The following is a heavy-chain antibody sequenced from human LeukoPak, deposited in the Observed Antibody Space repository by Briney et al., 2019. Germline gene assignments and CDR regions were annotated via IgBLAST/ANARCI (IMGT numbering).Heavy chain of an antibody. CDR3: AKPGGYYDSSGYFDY. CDR2: IRYDGSNK. J-gene: IGHJ4*02. D-gene: IGHD3-22*01. Sequence: GGSLRLSCAASGFTFSSYGMHWVRQAPGKGLEWVAFIRYDGSNKYYADSVKGRFTISRDNSKNTLYLRMNSLRAEDTAVYYCAKPGGYYDSSGYFDYWGQGTLVTVSS. CDR1: GFTFSSYG. V-gene: IGHV3-30*02.